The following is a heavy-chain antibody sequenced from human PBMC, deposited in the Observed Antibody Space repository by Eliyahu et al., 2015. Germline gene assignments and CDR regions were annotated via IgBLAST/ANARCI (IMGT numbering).Heavy chain of an antibody. J-gene: IGHJ3*01. CDR2: IWYDGTNQ. Sequence: YGVRQVPGKGLEWVAVIWYDGTNQYYADSVKGRFTISRDNSMNTLYLQMNSLRAEDTAVYYCARDPGIDMVGGTGDAFDVWGQGTLVTVCS. CDR3: ARDPGIDMVGGTGDAFDV. V-gene: IGHV3-33*07. D-gene: IGHD1-26*01.